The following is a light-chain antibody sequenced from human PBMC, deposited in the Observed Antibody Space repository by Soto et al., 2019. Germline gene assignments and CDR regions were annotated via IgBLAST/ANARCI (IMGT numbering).Light chain of an antibody. CDR3: LQALQTPPWT. J-gene: IGKJ1*01. Sequence: DIVVTQSPLSLPVTPGEPASISCRSSQSLLHSDGYNYLDWYLQKPGQSPQLRIYLGSSRASGVPDRFSGSGSGTDFTLKISRVEAEDVGVYYCLQALQTPPWTFGQGTKVEIK. V-gene: IGKV2-28*01. CDR2: LGS. CDR1: QSLLHSDGYNY.